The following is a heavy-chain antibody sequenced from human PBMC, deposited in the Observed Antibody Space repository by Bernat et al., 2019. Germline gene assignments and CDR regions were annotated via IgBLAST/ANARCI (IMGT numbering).Heavy chain of an antibody. D-gene: IGHD5-18*01. CDR1: GYTFTGYY. Sequence: QVQLVQSGAEVKKPGASVKVSCKASGYTFTGYYMHWVRQAPGQGLEWMGWINPNSGGTNYAQKFQGRVTMTRDTSISTAYMELSRLRSDDTAVYYCARAPRYGYGYWQFDYWGQGTLVTVSS. CDR2: INPNSGGT. J-gene: IGHJ4*02. V-gene: IGHV1-2*02. CDR3: ARAPRYGYGYWQFDY.